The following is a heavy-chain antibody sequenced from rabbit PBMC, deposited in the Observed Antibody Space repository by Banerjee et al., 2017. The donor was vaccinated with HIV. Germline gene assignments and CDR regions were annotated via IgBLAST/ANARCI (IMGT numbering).Heavy chain of an antibody. J-gene: IGHJ6*01. Sequence: QEQLKESGGDLVKPGASLTLTCTASGLDFSSSYWICWVRQAPGKGLEWIACIYAGSSGSTQYANWAKGRFTISKISSTTVTLQMTSLTAADTATYFCARDLAGVIGWNFGLWGPGTLVTVS. D-gene: IGHD4-1*01. CDR3: ARDLAGVIGWNFGL. V-gene: IGHV1S45*01. CDR1: GLDFSSSYW. CDR2: IYAGSSGST.